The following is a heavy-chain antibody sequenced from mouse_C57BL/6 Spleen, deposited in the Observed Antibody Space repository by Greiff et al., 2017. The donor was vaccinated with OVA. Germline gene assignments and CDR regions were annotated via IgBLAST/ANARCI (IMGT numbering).Heavy chain of an antibody. V-gene: IGHV1-85*01. CDR1: GYTFTSYD. J-gene: IGHJ3*01. D-gene: IGHD3-1*01. Sequence: VQLVESGPELVKPGASVKLSCKASGYTFTSYDINWVKQRPGQGLEWIGWIYPRDGSTKYNEKFKGKATLTVDTSSSTAYMELHSLTSEDSAVYFCAPRRFAYWGQGTLVTVSA. CDR3: APRRFAY. CDR2: IYPRDGST.